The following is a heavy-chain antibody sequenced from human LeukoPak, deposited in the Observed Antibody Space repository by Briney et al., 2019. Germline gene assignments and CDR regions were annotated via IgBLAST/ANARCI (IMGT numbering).Heavy chain of an antibody. J-gene: IGHJ4*02. CDR1: GFTFGSYG. V-gene: IGHV3-23*01. CDR2: ISGSGGST. CDR3: AKDLGYYYDSSGYYSH. D-gene: IGHD3-22*01. Sequence: PGGSLRLSCAASGFTFGSYGMSWVRQVPGKGLEWVSAISGSGGSTYYADSVKGRFTISRDNSKNTLYLQMNSLRAEDTAVYYCAKDLGYYYDSSGYYSHWGQGTLVTVSS.